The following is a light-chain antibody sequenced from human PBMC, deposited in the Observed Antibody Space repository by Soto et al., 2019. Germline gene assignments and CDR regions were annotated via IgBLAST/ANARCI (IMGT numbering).Light chain of an antibody. V-gene: IGKV3-11*01. CDR2: DAS. Sequence: EIVLTQSPATQSLSPGDRATLSCRASKSVSSYLAWYQQRPGQAPRLLIYDASNRATGFPARFSGSRSGTDFTLTISSLEPEDFAVYYCQHRANWPLTFGGGTKLEIK. CDR1: KSVSSY. CDR3: QHRANWPLT. J-gene: IGKJ4*01.